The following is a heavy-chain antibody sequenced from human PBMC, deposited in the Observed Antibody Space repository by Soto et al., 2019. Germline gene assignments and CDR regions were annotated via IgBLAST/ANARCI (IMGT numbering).Heavy chain of an antibody. J-gene: IGHJ6*02. CDR2: VYSTGGT. CDR3: ARDLSGTGLDI. Sequence: QVQLHESGPGLVKPSETLSLTCNVSGDSIGRFYWSWIRHSAEKGLEGIGRVYSTGGTAYNPALKGRVTISLDRSNSHVSLEMNSVTAADKAVYFCARDLSGTGLDIWGRGTRVTVSS. D-gene: IGHD1-26*01. V-gene: IGHV4-4*07. CDR1: GDSIGRFY.